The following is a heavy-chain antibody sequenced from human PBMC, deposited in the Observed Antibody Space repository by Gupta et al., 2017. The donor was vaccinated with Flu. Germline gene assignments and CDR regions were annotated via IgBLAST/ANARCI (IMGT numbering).Heavy chain of an antibody. D-gene: IGHD6-6*01. CDR3: ARDNVVELTGTVNSGHSTSVYYYYMDF. V-gene: IGHV3-21*03. CDR2: ISSSGSLI. J-gene: IGHJ6*03. Sequence: RQAPGKGLEWVSSISSSGSLIFYGDSVKGRFTISRDNARNSLHLQMSGLRSEDTGVYYCARDNVVELTGTVNSGHSTSVYYYYMDFWGRGTTVSVSS.